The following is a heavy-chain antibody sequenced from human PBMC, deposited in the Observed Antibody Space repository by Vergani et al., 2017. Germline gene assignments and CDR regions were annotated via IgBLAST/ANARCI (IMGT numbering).Heavy chain of an antibody. V-gene: IGHV3-53*04. Sequence: EVQLVESGGGLVQPGGSLRLSCAASGFTVSSNYMSWVRQAPGKGLEWVSVMYSGGSTYYADSVKGRFTISRHNSKNTLYLQMNSLRAVDTAVYYCARDRVDIVATTTYYYYYYGMDVWGQGTTVTVSS. CDR2: MYSGGST. J-gene: IGHJ6*02. D-gene: IGHD5-12*01. CDR3: ARDRVDIVATTTYYYYYYGMDV. CDR1: GFTVSSNY.